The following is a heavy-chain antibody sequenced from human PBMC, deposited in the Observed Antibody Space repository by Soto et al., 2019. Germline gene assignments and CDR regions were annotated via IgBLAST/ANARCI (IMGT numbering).Heavy chain of an antibody. CDR2: ISGSGGST. J-gene: IGHJ5*02. CDR3: AKDRGYYYDTYDWFDP. D-gene: IGHD3-22*01. Sequence: PGGSLRLSCAASGFTFSSYAMSWVRQAPGKGLEWVSAISGSGGSTYYADSVKGRFTISRDNSKNTLYLQMNSLRAEDTAVYYCAKDRGYYYDTYDWFDPWGQGTLVTVPS. V-gene: IGHV3-23*01. CDR1: GFTFSSYA.